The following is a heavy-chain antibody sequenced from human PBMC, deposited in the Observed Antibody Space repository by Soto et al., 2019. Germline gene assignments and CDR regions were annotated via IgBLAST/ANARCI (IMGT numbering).Heavy chain of an antibody. V-gene: IGHV4-61*01. CDR1: GGSVSSGSYY. Sequence: QVQLQESGPGLVKPSETPSLTCTVSGGSVSSGSYYWSWIRQPPGKGLEWIGYIYYSGSTNYNPSLKSRVTISVDTSKNQFSLKLSSVTAADTAVYYCARKGWDAFDIWGQGTMVTVSS. CDR3: ARKGWDAFDI. J-gene: IGHJ3*02. CDR2: IYYSGST.